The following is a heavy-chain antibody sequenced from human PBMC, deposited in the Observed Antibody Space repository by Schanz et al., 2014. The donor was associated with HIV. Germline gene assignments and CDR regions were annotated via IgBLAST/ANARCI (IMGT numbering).Heavy chain of an antibody. Sequence: EVQLVESGGGLVKPGGSLRLSCAASGFTLSSYSMNWVRQAPGKGLEWVSAISGGGAGTYYADSVKGRLTISRDNSKNTLYLQMNSLRAEDTAVYYCAREREESIAYYYYGMDVWGQGTAVTVSS. J-gene: IGHJ6*02. D-gene: IGHD1-26*01. CDR3: AREREESIAYYYYGMDV. V-gene: IGHV3-23*04. CDR1: GFTLSSYS. CDR2: ISGGGAGT.